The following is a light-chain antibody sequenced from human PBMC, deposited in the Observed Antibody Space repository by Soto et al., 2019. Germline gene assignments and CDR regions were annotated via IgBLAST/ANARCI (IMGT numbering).Light chain of an antibody. CDR1: QSISKW. CDR2: DAS. J-gene: IGKJ1*01. Sequence: DIQVTQSPSTLSASVGDRVTITCRASQSISKWVAWYQQKPGKAPKLLIYDASSLEGGVPSRFSGSGSGTEFTLTISSLQPDDFATYYCQQYNSYSRTFGQGTKVEIK. V-gene: IGKV1-5*01. CDR3: QQYNSYSRT.